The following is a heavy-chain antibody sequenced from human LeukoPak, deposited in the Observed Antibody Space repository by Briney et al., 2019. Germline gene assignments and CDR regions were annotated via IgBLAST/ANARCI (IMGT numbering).Heavy chain of an antibody. J-gene: IGHJ5*02. CDR2: ITPNSGGT. D-gene: IGHD2-15*01. CDR3: ARDSLQADTPLFDP. V-gene: IGHV1-2*02. Sequence: GASVKISCKASGYMFTGYYIHWVRQAPGQGLEWIGWITPNSGGTNYAQKFQGRVTMTMDTSISTVYMEVSRLRSDDTAIYYCARDSLQADTPLFDPWGQGTLVTVSS. CDR1: GYMFTGYY.